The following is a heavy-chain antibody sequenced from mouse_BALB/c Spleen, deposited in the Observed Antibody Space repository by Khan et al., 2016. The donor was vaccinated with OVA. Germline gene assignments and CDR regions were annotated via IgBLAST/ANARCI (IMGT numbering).Heavy chain of an antibody. J-gene: IGHJ2*01. CDR2: ISSGGNYT. CDR3: ARIHGYYGSNYFDY. V-gene: IGHV5-9-3*01. Sequence: EVELVESGGGLVKPGGSLKFSCAASGFTFSNYAMSWVRQTPEKRLEWVATISSGGNYTYYPDSVKGRFTISRDNAKSTLYLQMSSLRSEDTAMYYCARIHGYYGSNYFDYWGQGTTLTVSS. D-gene: IGHD1-1*01. CDR1: GFTFSNYA.